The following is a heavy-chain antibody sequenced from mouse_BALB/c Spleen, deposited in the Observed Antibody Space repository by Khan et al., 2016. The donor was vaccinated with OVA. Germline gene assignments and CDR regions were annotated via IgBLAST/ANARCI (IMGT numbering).Heavy chain of an antibody. CDR1: GDSITSGY. J-gene: IGHJ3*01. D-gene: IGHD1-1*01. Sequence: EVQLQESGPSLVKPSQTLSLTCSVTGDSITSGYWNWIRKFPGNKLEYMGYISYSGSTYYNPSLKSRISITRDTSKNQQYLQLNSVNTEDTATTRLARYAIITALAYWFHRTLVSISA. CDR3: ARYAIITALAY. CDR2: ISYSGST. V-gene: IGHV3-8*02.